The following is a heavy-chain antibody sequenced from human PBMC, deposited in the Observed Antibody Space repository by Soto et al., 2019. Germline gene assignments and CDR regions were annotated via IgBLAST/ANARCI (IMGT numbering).Heavy chain of an antibody. J-gene: IGHJ6*02. V-gene: IGHV3-11*06. CDR3: ARGLGNIENYYYGMDV. D-gene: IGHD7-27*01. CDR2: ISSSSSYT. Sequence: VGSLRLSCAASGFTFSDYYMSWIRQAPGKGLEWVSYISSSSSYTNYADSVKGRFTISRDNAKNSLYLQMNSLRAEDTAVYYCARGLGNIENYYYGMDVWGQGTTVTVSS. CDR1: GFTFSDYY.